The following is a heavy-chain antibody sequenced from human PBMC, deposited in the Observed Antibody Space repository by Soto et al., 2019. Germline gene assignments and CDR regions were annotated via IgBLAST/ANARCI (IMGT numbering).Heavy chain of an antibody. CDR3: ARFVRSCSGTTCYTRADV. CDR1: GGSVSSDTHY. J-gene: IGHJ6*02. D-gene: IGHD2-2*02. CDR2: IYSSGST. Sequence: SETLSLTCTVSGGSVSSDTHYWSWIRQPPGKRLEWIGFIYSSGSTNYNPSLKSRVIMSVDTSKNQFSLKLRSVIVADTAVYHCARFVRSCSGTTCYTRADVWGQGTTVTVSS. V-gene: IGHV4-61*01.